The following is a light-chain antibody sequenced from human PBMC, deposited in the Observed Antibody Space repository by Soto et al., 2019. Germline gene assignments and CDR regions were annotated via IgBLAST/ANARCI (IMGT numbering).Light chain of an antibody. Sequence: VVKTQTRIYLSVAPGQPDSISCKSSQSLLHITGETFLFWYLQKPGQSPQLLIYEASRLESGVPSRISGSGSGTEFTLTISSLKPDELATYDCQKYTSYPWTVGQLTKVELK. J-gene: IGKJ1*01. CDR2: EAS. CDR1: QSLLHITGETF. CDR3: QKYTSYPWT. V-gene: IGKV2-29*03.